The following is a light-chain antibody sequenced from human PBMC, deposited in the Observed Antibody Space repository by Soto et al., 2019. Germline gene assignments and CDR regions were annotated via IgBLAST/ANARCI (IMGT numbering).Light chain of an antibody. CDR1: SSDVGGYNY. Sequence: QSALTQPPSASGSPGQSVTISCTGTSSDVGGYNYVSWYQQHPGKAPKLMISEVSKRPSGVPDRFSGSKSGKTASLTVSGLQAEDEADYYCSSFAGSNNWVFGGGTKLTVL. CDR2: EVS. CDR3: SSFAGSNNWV. J-gene: IGLJ2*01. V-gene: IGLV2-8*01.